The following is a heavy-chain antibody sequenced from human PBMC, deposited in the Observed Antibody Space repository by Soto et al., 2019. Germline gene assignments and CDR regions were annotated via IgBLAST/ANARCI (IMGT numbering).Heavy chain of an antibody. D-gene: IGHD5-18*01. Sequence: SETLSLTCTVSGGSISSGGYYWSWIRQHPGKGLEWIGYIYYSGSTYYNPSLKSRLTISVDTSKNQFSLKLSSVTAADTAVYYCARDRLLNTAMGRLDAWAQGTLVSVSS. V-gene: IGHV4-31*03. CDR2: IYYSGST. CDR3: ARDRLLNTAMGRLDA. J-gene: IGHJ5*02. CDR1: GGSISSGGYY.